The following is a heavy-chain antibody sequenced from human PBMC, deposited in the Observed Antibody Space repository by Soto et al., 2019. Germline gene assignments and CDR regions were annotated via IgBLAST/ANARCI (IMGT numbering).Heavy chain of an antibody. CDR3: ARKRGEERQLWFDY. V-gene: IGHV4-59*08. D-gene: IGHD5-18*01. CDR2: IYYSGST. Sequence: SETLSLTCTVSGGSISSYYWSWIRQPPGKGLEWIGYIYYSGSTNYNPSLKSRVTISVDTSKNQFSLKLSSVTAADTAVYYCARKRGEERQLWFDYWGQGTLVTVSS. CDR1: GGSISSYY. J-gene: IGHJ4*02.